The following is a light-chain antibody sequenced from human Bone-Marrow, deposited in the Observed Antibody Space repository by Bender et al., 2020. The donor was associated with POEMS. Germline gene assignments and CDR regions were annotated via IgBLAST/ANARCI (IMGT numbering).Light chain of an antibody. CDR3: QSYDTNSRGV. CDR1: SGSIASDY. J-gene: IGLJ3*02. CDR2: DDN. V-gene: IGLV6-57*01. Sequence: NFMLTQPHSVSESPGKTVTISCTRSSGSIASDYVQWYQQRPGSSPTTLIYDDNQRPSGVPDRFSGSIDSSSNSASLTISGLKTEDEADYYCQSYDTNSRGVCGGETKLTVL.